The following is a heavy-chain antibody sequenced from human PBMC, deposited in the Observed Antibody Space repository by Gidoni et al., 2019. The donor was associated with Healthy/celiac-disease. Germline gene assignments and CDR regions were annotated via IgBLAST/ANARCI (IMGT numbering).Heavy chain of an antibody. V-gene: IGHV4-61*01. CDR2: IYYSGST. Sequence: PGLVKPSKTLSLTCTVSGGSVSSGSYYWCWIRQPPGKGLEWIGYIYYSGSTNYNPSLKSRVTISVDTSKNQFSLKLSSVTAADTAVYYCARDSGQWLVNAFDIWGQGTMVTVSS. J-gene: IGHJ3*02. CDR3: ARDSGQWLVNAFDI. D-gene: IGHD6-19*01. CDR1: GGSVSSGSYY.